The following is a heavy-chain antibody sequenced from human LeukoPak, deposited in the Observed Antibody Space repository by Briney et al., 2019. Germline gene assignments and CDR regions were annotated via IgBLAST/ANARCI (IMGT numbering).Heavy chain of an antibody. CDR2: IKQDGSEK. D-gene: IGHD6-19*01. CDR3: ARDPVYSSGWDYLDY. Sequence: GGSLRLPCAASGFTFSSYWMSWVRQAPGKGLEWVANIKQDGSEKYYVDSVKGRFTISRDNAKNSLYLQMNSLRAEDTAVYYCARDPVYSSGWDYLDYWGQGTLVTVSS. J-gene: IGHJ4*02. V-gene: IGHV3-7*01. CDR1: GFTFSSYW.